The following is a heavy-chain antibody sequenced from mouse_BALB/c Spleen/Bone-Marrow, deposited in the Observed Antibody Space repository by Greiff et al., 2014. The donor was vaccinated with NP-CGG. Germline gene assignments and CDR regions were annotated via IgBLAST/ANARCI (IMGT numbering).Heavy chain of an antibody. CDR1: GYSFTSYY. CDR3: ARGRFTTVVATGAMDY. CDR2: IFPGSGNT. D-gene: IGHD1-1*01. V-gene: IGHV1-66*01. Sequence: QVQLQQPGPELVNPGASVKISCKASGYSFTSYYIHWVKQRPGQGLEWIGWIFPGSGNTKYNEKFKGKATLTADTSSSTAYMQLSSLTSEDSAVYFCARGRFTTVVATGAMDYWGQGTSVTVSS. J-gene: IGHJ4*01.